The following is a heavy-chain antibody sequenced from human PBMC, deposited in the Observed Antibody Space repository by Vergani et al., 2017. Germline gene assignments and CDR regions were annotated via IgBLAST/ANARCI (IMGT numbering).Heavy chain of an antibody. V-gene: IGHV1-24*01. CDR1: GYSLTELT. J-gene: IGHJ4*02. Sequence: QVQLVQSGSEVRKPGASVKVSCQVSGYSLTELTIHWVRQAPGKGLEWMGGFDPEHGEVTFAHHIQGRVTMTEDRSTDTAYMELSSLRPEDTALYYCARVTDYYDSSGYYWDYWGQGTLVTVSS. CDR3: ARVTDYYDSSGYYWDY. D-gene: IGHD3-22*01. CDR2: FDPEHGEV.